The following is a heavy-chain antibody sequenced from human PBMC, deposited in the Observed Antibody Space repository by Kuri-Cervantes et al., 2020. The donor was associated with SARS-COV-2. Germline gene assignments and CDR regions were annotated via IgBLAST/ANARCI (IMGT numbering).Heavy chain of an antibody. J-gene: IGHJ3*02. V-gene: IGHV1-69*06. Sequence: SVKVSCKASGGTFSSYAISWVRQAPGQGLEWMGGIIPIFGTENYAQKFQGRVTITADKHTSTAYMELSSLRSEDTAVYYCARATGTTGPRAFDIWGQGTMVTVSS. CDR3: ARATGTTGPRAFDI. D-gene: IGHD1-1*01. CDR2: IIPIFGTE. CDR1: GGTFSSYA.